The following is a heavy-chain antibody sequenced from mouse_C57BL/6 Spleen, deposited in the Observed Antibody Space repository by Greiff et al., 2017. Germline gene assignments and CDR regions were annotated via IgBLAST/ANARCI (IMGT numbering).Heavy chain of an antibody. V-gene: IGHV1-9*01. CDR1: GYTFTGYW. CDR3: ARRSTMITTCDY. CDR2: ILPGSGST. D-gene: IGHD2-4*01. Sequence: VQLQQSGAELMKPGASVKLSCKATGYTFTGYWIEWVKQRPGHGLEWIGEILPGSGSTTYTEKFKGKATFTADTSSNTAYMQLSSLTTEDSAIYYCARRSTMITTCDYWGQGTTLTVSS. J-gene: IGHJ2*01.